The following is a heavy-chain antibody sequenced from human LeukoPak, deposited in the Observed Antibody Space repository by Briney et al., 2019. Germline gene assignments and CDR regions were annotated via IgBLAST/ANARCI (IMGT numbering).Heavy chain of an antibody. D-gene: IGHD3-9*01. Sequence: SVKVSCKASGGTFSSYAISWVRQAPGQRLEWMGGIIPIFGTANYAQKFQGRVTITADKSTSTAYMELSSLRSEDTAVYYCARQAEYDILTGYSYFDYWGQGTLVTVSS. CDR1: GGTFSSYA. V-gene: IGHV1-69*06. J-gene: IGHJ4*02. CDR3: ARQAEYDILTGYSYFDY. CDR2: IIPIFGTA.